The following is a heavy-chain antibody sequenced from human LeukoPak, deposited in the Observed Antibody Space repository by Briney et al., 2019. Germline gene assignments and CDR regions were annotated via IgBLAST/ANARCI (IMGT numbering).Heavy chain of an antibody. V-gene: IGHV3-64*01. D-gene: IGHD3-3*01. J-gene: IGHJ4*02. CDR2: ISSNGGST. Sequence: PGGSLRLSCAASGFTFSSYAMRWVRQAPGKGLEYVSAISSNGGSTYYANSVKGRFTISRDNSKNTLYLQMGSLRAEDMAVYYCARDLGVRFLEWFCDYWGQGTLVTVSS. CDR1: GFTFSSYA. CDR3: ARDLGVRFLEWFCDY.